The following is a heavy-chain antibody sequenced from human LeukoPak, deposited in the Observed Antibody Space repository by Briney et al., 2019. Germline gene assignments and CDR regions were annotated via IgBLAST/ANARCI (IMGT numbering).Heavy chain of an antibody. V-gene: IGHV4-59*01. CDR2: IYYSGST. D-gene: IGHD6-19*01. CDR3: ARAQYSSGWLFDY. Sequence: SETLSLTCTVSGGSISSYYWSWIRQPPGKGLEWIGYIYYSGSTNYNPSLKSRVTISVDTSKNQFSLKLTSVTAADTAVYYCARAQYSSGWLFDYWGQGTLVTVSS. CDR1: GGSISSYY. J-gene: IGHJ4*02.